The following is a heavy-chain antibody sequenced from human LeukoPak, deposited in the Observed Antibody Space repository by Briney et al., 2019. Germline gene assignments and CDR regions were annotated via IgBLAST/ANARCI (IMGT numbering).Heavy chain of an antibody. Sequence: SETLSLTCAVSGGSISSYYWSWIRQPPGKGLEWIGYIYYSGSTNYNPSLKSRVTISVDTSKNQFSLKLSSVTAADTAVYYCARAQPYCSSTSCYRSRYYYYMDVWGKGTTVTVSS. V-gene: IGHV4-59*01. CDR3: ARAQPYCSSTSCYRSRYYYYMDV. D-gene: IGHD2-2*02. CDR2: IYYSGST. CDR1: GGSISSYY. J-gene: IGHJ6*03.